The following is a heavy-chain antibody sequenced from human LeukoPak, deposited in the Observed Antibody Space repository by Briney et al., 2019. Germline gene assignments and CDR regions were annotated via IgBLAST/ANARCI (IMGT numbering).Heavy chain of an antibody. CDR2: IFPSGTT. CDR3: ARGQDVAAENYFDY. Sequence: PSETPSLTCTVSGGSIISGTYYWSWIRQPAGKGLEWIGRIFPSGTTNYNPSLKSRVTISIDTSKNQFSLKLTSVTAADTAVYYCARGQDVAAENYFDYWGQGTLVTVSS. V-gene: IGHV4-61*02. J-gene: IGHJ4*02. D-gene: IGHD6-25*01. CDR1: GGSIISGTYY.